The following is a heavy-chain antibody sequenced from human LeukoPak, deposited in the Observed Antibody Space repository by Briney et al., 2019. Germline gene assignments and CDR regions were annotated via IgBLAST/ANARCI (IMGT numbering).Heavy chain of an antibody. CDR1: GFSFSNSA. Sequence: GRSLRLSCAASGFSFSNSAMHWVRQAPGKGLEWVAVISFDGTNKYYADSVKGRFTISRDNSRNTLYLQMNSLRAEDTAVYYCAKDPSDLGGSGSNNYFDCWGQGTLVTVSS. CDR2: ISFDGTNK. D-gene: IGHD3-10*01. CDR3: AKDPSDLGGSGSNNYFDC. J-gene: IGHJ4*02. V-gene: IGHV3-30-3*01.